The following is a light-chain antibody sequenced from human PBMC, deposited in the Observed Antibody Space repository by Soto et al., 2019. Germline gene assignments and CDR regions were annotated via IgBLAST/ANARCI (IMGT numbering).Light chain of an antibody. CDR1: QSVSSN. CDR3: QQYNNRRT. J-gene: IGKJ1*01. CDR2: GAS. Sequence: EMVMTQSPATLSVSPGERATLSCRASQSVSSNLAWYQQKPGQAPRLLIYGASTRATGIPARFSGSGSGTEFILTISSLQSEDFAVYYCQQYNNRRTFGQGTKVDIK. V-gene: IGKV3-15*01.